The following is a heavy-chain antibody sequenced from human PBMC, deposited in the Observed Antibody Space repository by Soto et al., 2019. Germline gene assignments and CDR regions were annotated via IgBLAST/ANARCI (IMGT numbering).Heavy chain of an antibody. J-gene: IGHJ6*02. V-gene: IGHV3-74*01. Sequence: LRLSCAASGFTFSSYWMHWVRQAPGKGLVWVSRINSDGSSTSYADSVKGRFTISRDNAKNTLYLQMNSLRAEDTAVYYCAESGGCSSTSCHYGMDVWGQGTTVTVSS. CDR1: GFTFSSYW. CDR3: AESGGCSSTSCHYGMDV. CDR2: INSDGSST. D-gene: IGHD2-2*01.